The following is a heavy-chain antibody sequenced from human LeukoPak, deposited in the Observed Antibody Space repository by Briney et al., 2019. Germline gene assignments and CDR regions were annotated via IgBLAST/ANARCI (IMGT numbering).Heavy chain of an antibody. CDR2: INWNGGST. CDR3: AREGYYDSSGYYSPTYYFDY. D-gene: IGHD3-22*01. CDR1: GFTFDDYG. Sequence: GGSLRLSGAASGFTFDDYGMSWVRQAPGKGLEWVSGINWNGGSTGYADSVKGRFTISRDNAKNSLYLQMNSLRAEDTALYYCAREGYYDSSGYYSPTYYFDYWGQGTLVTVSS. V-gene: IGHV3-20*04. J-gene: IGHJ4*02.